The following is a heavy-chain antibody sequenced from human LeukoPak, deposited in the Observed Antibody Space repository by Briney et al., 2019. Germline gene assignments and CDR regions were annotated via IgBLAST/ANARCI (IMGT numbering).Heavy chain of an antibody. Sequence: PSETLSLTCAVYGGSFSGYYWSWIRQPPGKGLEWIGEINHSGSTNYNPSLKSRVTISVDTSKNQFSLKLSSVTAADTAVYYCARLGYCSSTSCPPWDYWGQGTLVTVSS. CDR1: GGSFSGYY. D-gene: IGHD2-2*01. CDR3: ARLGYCSSTSCPPWDY. CDR2: INHSGST. J-gene: IGHJ4*02. V-gene: IGHV4-34*01.